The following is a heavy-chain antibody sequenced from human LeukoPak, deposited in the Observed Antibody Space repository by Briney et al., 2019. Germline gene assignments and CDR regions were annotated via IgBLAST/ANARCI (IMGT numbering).Heavy chain of an antibody. CDR1: DDSISSYY. V-gene: IGHV4-59*08. J-gene: IGHJ4*02. CDR3: ASEGAGVAARRGPYYFDF. Sequence: SETLSLTCTVSDDSISSYYWIWIRQPPGKGLEWVGYIHHSGSANYNPSLRSRITMSVDTSKNHFSLSLSSVTAADTAVYYCASEGAGVAARRGPYYFDFWGQGTLVTVSS. CDR2: IHHSGSA. D-gene: IGHD6-6*01.